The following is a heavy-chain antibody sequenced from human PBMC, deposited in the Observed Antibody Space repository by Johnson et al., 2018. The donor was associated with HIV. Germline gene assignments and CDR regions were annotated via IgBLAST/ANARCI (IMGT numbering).Heavy chain of an antibody. Sequence: QVQLVESGGGVVQPGRSLRVSCAASGFIFSNYDMDWVRQAPGRGLEWVVSISYDGSQKYYGDSVKGRFTISRDNSKNTLDLQMDRLTPEDTGGYYCAKAYCPGCDGFDIWGQGTMVTVSS. CDR1: GFIFSNYD. D-gene: IGHD2-21*01. CDR2: ISYDGSQK. CDR3: AKAYCPGCDGFDI. J-gene: IGHJ3*02. V-gene: IGHV3-30*18.